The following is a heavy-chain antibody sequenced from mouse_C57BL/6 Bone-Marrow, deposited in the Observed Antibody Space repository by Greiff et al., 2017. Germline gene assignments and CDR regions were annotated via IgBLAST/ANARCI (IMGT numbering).Heavy chain of an antibody. J-gene: IGHJ1*03. CDR3: ATDYYGSSYWYLDV. D-gene: IGHD1-1*01. CDR1: GYTFTSYW. Sequence: QVQLQQPGAELVKPGASVKFSCKASGYTFTSYWMHWVKQRPGQGLEWIGMIHPNSGSTNYNEKFKSKATLTVDKSSSTAYMQLSSLTSEDSAVYYCATDYYGSSYWYLDVWGTGTTVTVSS. V-gene: IGHV1-64*01. CDR2: IHPNSGST.